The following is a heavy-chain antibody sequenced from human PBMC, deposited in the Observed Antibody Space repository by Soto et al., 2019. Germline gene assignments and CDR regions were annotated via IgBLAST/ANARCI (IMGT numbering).Heavy chain of an antibody. V-gene: IGHV4-59*01. CDR1: GASIIRYY. J-gene: IGHJ6*02. CDR3: ARDLWGYCGVGCYPLDV. CDR2: LYNTGST. D-gene: IGHD2-21*02. Sequence: SETLSLTCTVSGASIIRYYWSWIRQSPGKGLEWIGYLYNTGSTIYNPSLKSRVTISVDTSKNQFSLKMNSVTAADTAVYYCARDLWGYCGVGCYPLDVWGQGTTVT.